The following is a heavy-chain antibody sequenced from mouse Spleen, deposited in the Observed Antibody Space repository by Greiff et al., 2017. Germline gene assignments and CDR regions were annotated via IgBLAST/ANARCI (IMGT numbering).Heavy chain of an antibody. Sequence: QVQLQQSGPELVKPGASVKISCTASGYAFSSSWMNWVKQRPGKGLEWIGRIYPGDGDTNYNGKFKGKATLTADKSSSTAYMQLSSLTSEDSAVYFCANDYDYAMDYWGQGTSVTVSS. CDR3: ANDYDYAMDY. CDR1: GYAFSSSW. J-gene: IGHJ4*01. CDR2: IYPGDGDT. D-gene: IGHD2-4*01. V-gene: IGHV1-82*01.